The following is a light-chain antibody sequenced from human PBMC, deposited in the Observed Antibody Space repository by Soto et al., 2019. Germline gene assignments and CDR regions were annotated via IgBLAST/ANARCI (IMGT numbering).Light chain of an antibody. CDR3: SSYTSISTHV. V-gene: IGLV2-14*03. CDR2: GVN. CDR1: SSDVGGYNY. Sequence: QSVLTQPASVSGSPGQSITISCTGTSSDVGGYNYVSWYQQHPGKAPKLMIYGVNNRPSGVSNRFSGSKSGNTASLTISGLQTEDEADYYCSSYTSISTHVFGTGTKVTVL. J-gene: IGLJ1*01.